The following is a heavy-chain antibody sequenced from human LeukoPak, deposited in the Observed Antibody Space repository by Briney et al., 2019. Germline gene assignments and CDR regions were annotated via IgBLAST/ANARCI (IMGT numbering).Heavy chain of an antibody. CDR2: TYYRSRWYN. V-gene: IGHV6-1*01. CDR1: GDSVSSKSTA. D-gene: IGHD6-13*01. CDR3: VASWYRAFDP. J-gene: IGHJ5*02. Sequence: SQTLSLTCAISGDSVSSKSTAWNWIRQSPSRGLEWLGRTYYRSRWYNDYAVSVKSRITINPDTSKNQFSLQLNSVTPEDTAVYYCVASWYRAFDPWGQGTLVTVSS.